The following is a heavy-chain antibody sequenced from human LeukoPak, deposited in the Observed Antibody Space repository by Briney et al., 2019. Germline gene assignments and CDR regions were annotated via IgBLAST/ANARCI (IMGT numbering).Heavy chain of an antibody. J-gene: IGHJ4*02. CDR3: AKAIVGTRALDY. CDR2: ISGSGGST. D-gene: IGHD5-12*01. CDR1: GFTFSRYA. V-gene: IGHV3-23*01. Sequence: GGSLRLSCAASGFTFSRYAMSWVRQAPGKGLEWVSAISGSGGSTYYADSVKGRFTISRDNSKNTLYLQMNSLRAEDTAVYYCAKAIVGTRALDYWGQGTLVTAS.